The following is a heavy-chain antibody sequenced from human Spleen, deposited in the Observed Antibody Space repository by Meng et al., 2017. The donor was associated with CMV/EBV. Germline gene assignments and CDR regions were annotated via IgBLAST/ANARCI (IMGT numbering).Heavy chain of an antibody. J-gene: IGHJ5*02. CDR1: GYTFTGYY. CDR2: INPNSGGT. D-gene: IGHD6-19*01. V-gene: IGHV1-2*02. CDR3: ARVWLDGRKGGGWFDP. Sequence: QVQLVQSGAEVKKPGASVKVSCXASGYTFTGYYMHWVRQAPGQGLEWMGWINPNSGGTNYAQKFQGRVTMTRDTSISTAYMELSRLRSDDTAVYYCARVWLDGRKGGGWFDPWGQGTLVTVSS.